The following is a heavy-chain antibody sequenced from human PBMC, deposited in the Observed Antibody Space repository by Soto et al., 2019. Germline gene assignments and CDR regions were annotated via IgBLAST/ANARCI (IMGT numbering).Heavy chain of an antibody. D-gene: IGHD3-9*01. CDR3: ATDLYDT. CDR1: GASITQYY. Sequence: SETLSLTCTVSGASITQYYWNWIRQSPGKGLEWIVSVSSTGSTVYNPSLTSRVTVSLDTSKNQFSLTLNSVTAADTAVYYCATDLYDTWGQGTLVTVSS. V-gene: IGHV4-59*01. J-gene: IGHJ5*02. CDR2: VSSTGST.